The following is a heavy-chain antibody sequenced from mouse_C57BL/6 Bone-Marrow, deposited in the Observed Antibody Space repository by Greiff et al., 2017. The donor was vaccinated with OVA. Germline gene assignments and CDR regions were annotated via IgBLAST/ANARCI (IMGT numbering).Heavy chain of an antibody. D-gene: IGHD1-1*01. Sequence: EVQLQQSGAELVKPGASVKLSCTASGFNIKDYYMHWVKQRTEQGLEWIGRIDPEDGDTKYAPKFQGKATITADTSSNTAYLQLSSLTSEDAAVDYCARYLGSSFDYWGQGTTLTVSS. J-gene: IGHJ2*01. CDR1: GFNIKDYY. CDR2: IDPEDGDT. CDR3: ARYLGSSFDY. V-gene: IGHV14-2*01.